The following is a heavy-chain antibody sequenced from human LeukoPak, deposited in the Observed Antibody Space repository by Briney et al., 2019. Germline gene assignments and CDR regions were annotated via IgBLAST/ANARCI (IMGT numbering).Heavy chain of an antibody. D-gene: IGHD5-12*01. CDR1: GYTFTSYY. CDR3: ARDSGYDSYGMDV. CDR2: INPSSGST. J-gene: IGHJ6*02. V-gene: IGHV1-46*01. Sequence: ASVKVSCKASGYTFTSYYMHWVRQAPGQRLEWMGIINPSSGSTTYAQRFQGRVTMTRDTSTSTVYMELSRLRPDDTAVYYCARDSGYDSYGMDVWGQGTTVTVSS.